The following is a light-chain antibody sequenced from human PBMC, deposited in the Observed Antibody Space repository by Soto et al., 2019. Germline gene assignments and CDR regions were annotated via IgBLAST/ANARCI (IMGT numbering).Light chain of an antibody. Sequence: EIVLTQSPGTLSLSPGERATLSCRASQSVSSSYLAWYQQKPGQAPRLLIYGASSRATGIPDRFSGSGSGTDFTLTFSRLEPEDFGVYYCQQYGSSPPWMFGQGTKVEIK. J-gene: IGKJ1*01. CDR3: QQYGSSPPWM. CDR2: GAS. CDR1: QSVSSSY. V-gene: IGKV3-20*01.